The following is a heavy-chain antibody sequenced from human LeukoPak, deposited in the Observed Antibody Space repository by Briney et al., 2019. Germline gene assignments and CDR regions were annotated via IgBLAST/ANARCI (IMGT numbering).Heavy chain of an antibody. J-gene: IGHJ4*02. V-gene: IGHV3-48*03. CDR1: GFTFSSYE. CDR2: ISGSGTTI. Sequence: GGSLRLSCAASGFTFSSYEMNWVRQAPGKGLEWVSYISGSGTTIYYADSVKGRFSISRDNAKNSLYLQMNSMRAGDTAVYFWWKALENNGYPGNFDYWGQGTLVTVSS. D-gene: IGHD2-8*01. CDR3: WKALENNGYPGNFDY.